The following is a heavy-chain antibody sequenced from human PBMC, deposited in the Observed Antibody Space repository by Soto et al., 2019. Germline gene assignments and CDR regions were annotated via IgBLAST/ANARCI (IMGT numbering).Heavy chain of an antibody. V-gene: IGHV3-21*01. Sequence: GGSLRLSCAASGFTFSSYSMNWVRQAPGKGLEWVSSISSSSSYIYYADSVKGRFTISRDNAKNSLYLQMNSLRAEDTAVYYCARGGITIFGVAEDYYMDVWGKGTTVTVSS. D-gene: IGHD3-3*01. CDR3: ARGGITIFGVAEDYYMDV. J-gene: IGHJ6*03. CDR1: GFTFSSYS. CDR2: ISSSSSYI.